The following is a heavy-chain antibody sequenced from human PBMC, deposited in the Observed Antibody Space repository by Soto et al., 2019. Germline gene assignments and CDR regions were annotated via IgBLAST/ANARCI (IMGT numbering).Heavy chain of an antibody. CDR1: GGSISSYY. D-gene: IGHD6-19*01. J-gene: IGHJ3*02. V-gene: IGHV4-4*07. CDR2: IYTSGST. CDR3: ARDGYSSGWYVGAFDI. Sequence: QVQLQESGPGLVKPSETLSLTCTVSGGSISSYYWSWIRQPAGKGLEWIGRIYTSGSTNYNPSLKSRVTMSVDTSKNPFSLKLSSVTAADTAVYYCARDGYSSGWYVGAFDIWGQGTMVTVSS.